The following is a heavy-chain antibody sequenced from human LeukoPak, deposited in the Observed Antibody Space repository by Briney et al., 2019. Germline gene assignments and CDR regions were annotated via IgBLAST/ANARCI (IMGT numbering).Heavy chain of an antibody. V-gene: IGHV4-38-2*02. CDR2: IYHSGST. J-gene: IGHJ5*02. D-gene: IGHD3-9*01. CDR3: ARDRWYDILTGYYGRSANWFDP. Sequence: PSETLSLTCAVSGYSISSGYFWGWIRPPPGKGLEWIGIIYHSGSTYYNPSLKSRVTISVDTSKNQFSLKLSSVTAADTAVYYCARDRWYDILTGYYGRSANWFDPWGQGTLVTVSS. CDR1: GYSISSGYF.